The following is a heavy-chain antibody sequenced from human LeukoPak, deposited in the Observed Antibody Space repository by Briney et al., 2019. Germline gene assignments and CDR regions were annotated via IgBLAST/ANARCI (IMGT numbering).Heavy chain of an antibody. CDR2: ISPYNGNT. Sequence: GAPVKVSCKPSGYTFTNHGISWVRQAPGQGLEWMGWISPYNGNTKYAQKLQDRVTMTTDTSTSTAYMELRSLRYEDTAVYYCAREEVGEYGDYWGQGTLVTVSS. V-gene: IGHV1-18*01. D-gene: IGHD2-15*01. CDR1: GYTFTNHG. CDR3: AREEVGEYGDY. J-gene: IGHJ4*02.